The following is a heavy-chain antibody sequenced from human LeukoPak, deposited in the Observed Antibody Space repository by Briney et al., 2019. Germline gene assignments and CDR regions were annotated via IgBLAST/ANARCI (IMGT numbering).Heavy chain of an antibody. CDR3: ARVLYDFWSGYFWFDP. Sequence: SETLSLTCTVSGGSISSYYWSWIRQPPGKGLELIGYIYYSGSTNYNPSLKSRVTISVDTSKNQFSLKLSSVTAADTAVCYCARVLYDFWSGYFWFDPWGQGTLVTISS. V-gene: IGHV4-59*01. D-gene: IGHD3-3*01. J-gene: IGHJ5*02. CDR2: IYYSGST. CDR1: GGSISSYY.